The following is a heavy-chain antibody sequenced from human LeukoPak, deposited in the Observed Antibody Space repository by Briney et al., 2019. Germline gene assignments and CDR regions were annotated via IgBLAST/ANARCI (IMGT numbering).Heavy chain of an antibody. CDR1: GGSISSSSYY. Sequence: SETLSHTRTVSGGSISSSSYYWGWIRQPPGKGLEWIGSIYYSGSTYYNPSLKSRVTISVDTSKNQFSLKLSSVTAADTAVYYCASAQGVLLWFGETPFDYWGQGTLVTVSS. V-gene: IGHV4-39*01. J-gene: IGHJ4*02. D-gene: IGHD3-10*01. CDR3: ASAQGVLLWFGETPFDY. CDR2: IYYSGST.